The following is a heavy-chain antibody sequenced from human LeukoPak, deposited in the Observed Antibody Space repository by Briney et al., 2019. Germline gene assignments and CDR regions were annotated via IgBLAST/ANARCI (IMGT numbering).Heavy chain of an antibody. V-gene: IGHV4-59*01. D-gene: IGHD6-13*01. CDR1: GGSISSYC. CDR3: ARNGYSSSLAAFDI. J-gene: IGHJ3*02. CDR2: IYYSGST. Sequence: PSETLSLTCTVSGGSISSYCWSWIRQPPGKGLEWIGYIYYSGSTNYNPSLKSRVTISVDTSKNQFSLKLSSVTAADTAVYYCARNGYSSSLAAFDIWGQGTMVTVSS.